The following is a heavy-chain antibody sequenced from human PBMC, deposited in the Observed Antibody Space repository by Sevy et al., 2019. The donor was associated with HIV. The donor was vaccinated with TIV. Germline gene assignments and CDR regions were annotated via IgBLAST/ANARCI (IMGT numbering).Heavy chain of an antibody. CDR2: IYQSGTT. CDR3: ARARRPETNYFCMDV. J-gene: IGHJ6*03. Sequence: SESLSLTCDVSGFSISNNFYWGWIRQPPGKGLEWIGSIYQSGTTYYSPSLNSRVTISVDMSNNQFALRLTSVTAADTAVYYCARARRPETNYFCMDVWGKGTTVTVSS. D-gene: IGHD3-3*01. CDR1: GFSISNNFY. V-gene: IGHV4-38-2*01.